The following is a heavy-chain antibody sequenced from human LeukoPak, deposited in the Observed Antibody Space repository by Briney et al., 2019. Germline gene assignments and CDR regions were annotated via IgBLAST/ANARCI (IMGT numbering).Heavy chain of an antibody. CDR3: ARDQRGQQLGHYFDY. Sequence: GGSLRLSCAASGFTFSSYAMHWVRQAPGRGLEWVAVISYDGSNKYYADSVKGRFTISRDNSKNTLYLQMNSLRAEDTAVYYCARDQRGQQLGHYFDYWGQGTLVTVSS. CDR1: GFTFSSYA. V-gene: IGHV3-30*04. D-gene: IGHD6-13*01. J-gene: IGHJ4*02. CDR2: ISYDGSNK.